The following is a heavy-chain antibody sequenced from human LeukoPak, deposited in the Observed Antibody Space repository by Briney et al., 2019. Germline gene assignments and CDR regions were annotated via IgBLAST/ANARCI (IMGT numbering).Heavy chain of an antibody. CDR3: AKRLSFGVAIGDFDY. D-gene: IGHD3-3*01. J-gene: IGHJ4*02. CDR2: ISGSGDST. CDR1: GFTFSNYA. V-gene: IGHV3-23*01. Sequence: GGSLRLSCAASGFTFSNYAMSWVRQAPGKGLEWVSAISGSGDSTYYADSVKGRFTISRDSSIETLYLQMNSLRAEDTATYFCAKRLSFGVAIGDFDYWGQGTLVTVSS.